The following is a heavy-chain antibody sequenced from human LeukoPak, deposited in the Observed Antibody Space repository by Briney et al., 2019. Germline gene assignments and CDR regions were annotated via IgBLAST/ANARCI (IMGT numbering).Heavy chain of an antibody. D-gene: IGHD2-15*01. CDR3: ARALDLGYCSGGSCVGMDV. CDR2: IYTTGST. Sequence: PSETLSLTCTVSGVSISGYYWSWIRQPAGKGLEWIGRIYTTGSTNYNPSLKSRVTMSVDTSKNQFSLKLNSVTAADTAVYYCARALDLGYCSGGSCVGMDVWGQGTTVTVSS. J-gene: IGHJ6*02. CDR1: GVSISGYY. V-gene: IGHV4-4*07.